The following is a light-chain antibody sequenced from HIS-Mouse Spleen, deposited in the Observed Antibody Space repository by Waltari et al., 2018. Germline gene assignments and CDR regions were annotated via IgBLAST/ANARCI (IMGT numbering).Light chain of an antibody. Sequence: SYELTPPPSVSVSPGQTARITCSGDALPKKYAYWYQQKAGQAPVHVIYEDSKRPPGIPERFSGSSSGTMATLTISGAQVEDEADYYCYSTDSSGNHRVFGGGTKLTVL. J-gene: IGLJ2*01. CDR2: EDS. CDR1: ALPKKY. CDR3: YSTDSSGNHRV. V-gene: IGLV3-10*01.